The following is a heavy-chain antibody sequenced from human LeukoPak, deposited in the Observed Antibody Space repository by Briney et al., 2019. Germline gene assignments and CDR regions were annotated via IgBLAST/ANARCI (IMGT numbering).Heavy chain of an antibody. Sequence: SETLSLTCAVSGYSISSGYYWGWIRQPPGKGLEWIGSIYHSGSTYYNPSLKSRVTISVDTPKNQFSLKLSSVTAADTAVYYCARHRRRVYGDLERWYFDLWGRGTLVTVSS. CDR2: IYHSGST. CDR3: ARHRRRVYGDLERWYFDL. J-gene: IGHJ2*01. CDR1: GYSISSGYY. V-gene: IGHV4-38-2*01. D-gene: IGHD4-17*01.